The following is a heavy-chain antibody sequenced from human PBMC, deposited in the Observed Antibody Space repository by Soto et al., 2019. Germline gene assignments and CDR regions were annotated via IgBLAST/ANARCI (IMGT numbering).Heavy chain of an antibody. CDR1: GYTFTSYG. CDR3: ARDPKALIPFRPTDAFDI. V-gene: IGHV1-18*01. Sequence: QVQLVQSGAEVKKPGASVKVSCKASGYTFTSYGISWVRQAPGQGLEWMGWISAYNGNTNYAQKLQGRVTMTTDTSTSTAYMELRSLRSDDTSVYYCARDPKALIPFRPTDAFDIWGQGTMVTVSS. D-gene: IGHD3-16*01. CDR2: ISAYNGNT. J-gene: IGHJ3*02.